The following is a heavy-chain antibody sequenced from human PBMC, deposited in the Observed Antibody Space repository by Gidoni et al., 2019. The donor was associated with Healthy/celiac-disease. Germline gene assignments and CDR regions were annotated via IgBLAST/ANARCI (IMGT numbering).Heavy chain of an antibody. V-gene: IGHV4-34*01. CDR1: GGSFSGYY. CDR2: INHSGST. Sequence: QVQLQQWGAGLLKPSETLSLTCAVYGGSFSGYYWSWIRQPPGKGLEWIGEINHSGSTNYNPSLKSRVTISVDTSKNQFSLKLSSVTAADTAVYYCAKISGSYLSDAFDIWGQGTMVTVSS. J-gene: IGHJ3*02. D-gene: IGHD1-26*01. CDR3: AKISGSYLSDAFDI.